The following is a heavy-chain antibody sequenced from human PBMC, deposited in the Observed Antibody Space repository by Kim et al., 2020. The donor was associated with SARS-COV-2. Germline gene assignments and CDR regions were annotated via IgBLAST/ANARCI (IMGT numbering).Heavy chain of an antibody. J-gene: IGHJ4*02. CDR3: ARDSPAAHY. CDR2: INPNSGAT. D-gene: IGHD6-25*01. V-gene: IGHV1-2*02. CDR1: GYTFSGYY. Sequence: ASVKVSCKASGYTFSGYYMHWVRQAPGQGLEWMGWINPNSGATTLTQKFQGRVTMTRDTSVSTMYMELNNLRSDYTAIYYCARDSPAAHYWGQGTLVTVS.